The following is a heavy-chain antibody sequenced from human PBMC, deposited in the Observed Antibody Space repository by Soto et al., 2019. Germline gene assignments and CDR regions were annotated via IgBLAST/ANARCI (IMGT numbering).Heavy chain of an antibody. J-gene: IGHJ6*02. CDR1: GFTFSSYG. Sequence: GGSLRLSCAASGFTFSSYGMHWVRQAPGKGLEWVAVISYDGSNKYYADSVKGRFTISRDNSKNTLYLQMNSLRAEDTAVYYCAKEWNYIVVVVAATGGMDVWGQGTTVTVSS. CDR2: ISYDGSNK. V-gene: IGHV3-30*18. CDR3: AKEWNYIVVVVAATGGMDV. D-gene: IGHD2-15*01.